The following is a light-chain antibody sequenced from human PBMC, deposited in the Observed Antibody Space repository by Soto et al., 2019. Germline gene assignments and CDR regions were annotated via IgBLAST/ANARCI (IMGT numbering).Light chain of an antibody. CDR2: EVS. CDR3: SSYTTTNTLYV. V-gene: IGLV2-8*01. Sequence: QSVLTQPPSASGSPGQSVTISCTGTSSDVGGYIYVSWYQQHPGKAPKLIIYEVSRRPSGVPERFSGSKSGNTASLTVSGLLAEDEADYYCSSYTTTNTLYVFGTGTKVTVL. J-gene: IGLJ1*01. CDR1: SSDVGGYIY.